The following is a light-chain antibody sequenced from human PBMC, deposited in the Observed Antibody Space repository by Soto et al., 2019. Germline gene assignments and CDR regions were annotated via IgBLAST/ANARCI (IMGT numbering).Light chain of an antibody. V-gene: IGLV2-14*01. CDR2: DVS. J-gene: IGLJ1*01. Sequence: QSALTQPASVSGSPGQSITISCTGTSSDVGGYNYVSWYQQHPGKAPKLMIYDVSNRPSGVSNRFSGSKSGNTASLTSSGLQAEDEADYYCSSYTSSSNVFGTGTKLTV. CDR3: SSYTSSSNV. CDR1: SSDVGGYNY.